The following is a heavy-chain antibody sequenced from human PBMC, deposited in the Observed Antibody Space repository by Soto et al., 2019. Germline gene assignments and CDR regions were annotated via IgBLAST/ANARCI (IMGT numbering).Heavy chain of an antibody. CDR3: ARDALGYDFWSGCYTGETPGAFDI. V-gene: IGHV1-18*04. Sequence: GASVKVSCKASGYTFTSYGISWVRQAPGQGLEWMGWISAYNGNTNYAQKLQGRVTMTTDTSTSTAYMELRSLRSDDTAVYYCARDALGYDFWSGCYTGETPGAFDIWGQGTMVTVSS. D-gene: IGHD3-3*01. CDR2: ISAYNGNT. CDR1: GYTFTSYG. J-gene: IGHJ3*02.